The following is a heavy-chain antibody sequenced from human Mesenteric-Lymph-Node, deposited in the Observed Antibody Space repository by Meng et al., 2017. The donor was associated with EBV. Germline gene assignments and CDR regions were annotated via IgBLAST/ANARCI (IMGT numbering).Heavy chain of an antibody. Sequence: GRSGVEGRMLGSSVKVSCKASGASFTPYTITWVQQAPGQGLEWMGRIIPMFGTAKYAQNFQGRVTITADESTNTAYMELSSLRSDDTAVYYCARVWGGYSFGLSDYWGQGTLVTVSS. CDR3: ARVWGGYSFGLSDY. D-gene: IGHD5-18*01. J-gene: IGHJ4*02. V-gene: IGHV1-69*01. CDR1: GASFTPYT. CDR2: IIPMFGTA.